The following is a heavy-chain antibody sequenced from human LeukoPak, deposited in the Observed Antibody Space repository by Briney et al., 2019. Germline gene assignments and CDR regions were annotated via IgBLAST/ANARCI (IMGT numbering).Heavy chain of an antibody. Sequence: SETLSLTCTVSGGSIGSDYWSWIRQPPGGELEWIGYIFYTGDSSYNPSLKSRATLSLDTSKKQISLQLHSVSAADTAVYYCARHAFASPFDYWGQGTLVTVSS. CDR3: ARHAFASPFDY. CDR1: GGSIGSDY. CDR2: IFYTGDS. D-gene: IGHD2-21*01. J-gene: IGHJ4*02. V-gene: IGHV4-59*08.